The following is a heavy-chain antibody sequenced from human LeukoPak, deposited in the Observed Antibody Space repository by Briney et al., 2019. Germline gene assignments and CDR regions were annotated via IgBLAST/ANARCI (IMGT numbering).Heavy chain of an antibody. D-gene: IGHD2-2*01. CDR3: ARAPFVVVPAATFPRYYYYYMDV. Sequence: ASVKVSCKASGYSFISSDINWVRQATGQGLEWMGWMNPNSGNTAYAQKFQGRVTVTRNTSVDTAYMELSSLKCDDTAVYYCARAPFVVVPAATFPRYYYYYMDVWGKGTTVTVSS. CDR1: GYSFISSD. J-gene: IGHJ6*03. V-gene: IGHV1-8*01. CDR2: MNPNSGNT.